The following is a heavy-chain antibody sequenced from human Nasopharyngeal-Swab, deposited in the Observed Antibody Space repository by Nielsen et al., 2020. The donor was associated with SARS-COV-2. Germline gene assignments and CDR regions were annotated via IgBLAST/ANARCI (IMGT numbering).Heavy chain of an antibody. V-gene: IGHV5-10-1*01. CDR3: ARVKDTAMVKFLDY. Sequence: GESLKISCKGSGYSFTSYWISWVRQTPGKGLEWMGRIDPSDSYTNYSPSFQGHVTISADKSISTAYLQWSSLKASDTAMYYCARVKDTAMVKFLDYWGQGTLVTVSS. D-gene: IGHD5-18*01. CDR2: IDPSDSYT. CDR1: GYSFTSYW. J-gene: IGHJ4*02.